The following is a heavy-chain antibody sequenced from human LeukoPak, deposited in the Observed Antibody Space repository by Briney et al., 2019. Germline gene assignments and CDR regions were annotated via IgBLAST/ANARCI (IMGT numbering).Heavy chain of an antibody. V-gene: IGHV3-21*01. CDR2: ISSSSSYI. CDR1: GFTFSSYS. D-gene: IGHD3-3*01. J-gene: IGHJ4*02. CDR3: ARGQKETFTIFGVVIMMPFDY. Sequence: KPGGSLRLSCAASGFTFSSYSMNWVRQAPGKGLEWVSSISSSSSYIYYADSVKGRFTISRDNAKNSLYLQMNSLGAEDTALYYCARGQKETFTIFGVVIMMPFDYWGQGTPVTVSS.